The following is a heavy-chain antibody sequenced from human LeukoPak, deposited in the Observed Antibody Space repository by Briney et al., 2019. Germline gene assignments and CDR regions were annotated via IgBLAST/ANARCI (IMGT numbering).Heavy chain of an antibody. V-gene: IGHV3-53*01. CDR2: IYSGGRT. CDR3: ARIVPYYYDSREIYGTDV. Sequence: GGSLRLSCAASGFIVSSSYMSWVRQAPGKGLEWVSVIYSGGRTYYADSVKGRFTISRDNSKNTLYLQMNSLRAEDTAVYYCARIVPYYYDSREIYGTDVWGQGTTVTVSS. CDR1: GFIVSSSY. D-gene: IGHD3-22*01. J-gene: IGHJ6*02.